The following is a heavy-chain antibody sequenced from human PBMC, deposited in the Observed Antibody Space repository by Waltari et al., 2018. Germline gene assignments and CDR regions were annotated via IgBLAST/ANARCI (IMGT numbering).Heavy chain of an antibody. CDR2: IDWDDDK. J-gene: IGHJ2*01. Sequence: QVTLRESGPALVKPTQTLTLTCTFSGFSLSPSGMCVSWIRQPPGKALEWLARIDWDDDKYYSTSLKTRLTISKDTSKNQVVLTMTNMDPVDTATYYCARGQTTVVTLGSWYFDLWGRGTLVTVSS. D-gene: IGHD4-17*01. CDR3: ARGQTTVVTLGSWYFDL. V-gene: IGHV2-70*15. CDR1: GFSLSPSGMC.